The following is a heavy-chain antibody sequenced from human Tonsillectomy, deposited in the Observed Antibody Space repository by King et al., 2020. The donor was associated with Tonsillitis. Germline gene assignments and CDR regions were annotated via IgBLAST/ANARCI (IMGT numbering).Heavy chain of an antibody. Sequence: QLQESGPGLVKPSETLSLTCTVSGSSISSSSFYWGWIRQPPGKWLEWIGSISYSWSTDYNPSLKSRVTISVDTSKNQFSLKLSSVTAADTAVYYCARVYSYVDFWGQGTLVTVSS. CDR2: ISYSWST. CDR3: ARVYSYVDF. J-gene: IGHJ4*02. CDR1: GSSISSSSFY. D-gene: IGHD5-18*01. V-gene: IGHV4-39*07.